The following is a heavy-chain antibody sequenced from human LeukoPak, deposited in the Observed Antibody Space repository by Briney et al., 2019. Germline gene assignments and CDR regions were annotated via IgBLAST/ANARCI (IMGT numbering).Heavy chain of an antibody. J-gene: IGHJ4*02. D-gene: IGHD6-13*01. CDR2: ISYDGANK. CDR3: AKRFRGSSGLYYFDY. Sequence: PGGSLRLSCAASGFTFSSYGMHWVRQAPGKGLEWVAVISYDGANKYYADSVKGRFTISRDISKNTLYLQMNSLRVEDTAVYYCAKRFRGSSGLYYFDYWGQGTLVTVSS. CDR1: GFTFSSYG. V-gene: IGHV3-30*18.